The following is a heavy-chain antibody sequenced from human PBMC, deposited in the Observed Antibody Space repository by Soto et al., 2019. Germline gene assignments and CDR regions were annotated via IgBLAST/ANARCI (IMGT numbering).Heavy chain of an antibody. J-gene: IGHJ5*02. D-gene: IGHD6-6*01. Sequence: SGPTLVNPTETLTLTCTVSGFSLSKARMGVSWIRQPPGKALEWLSHIFSNNEKSYSTSLKSRLTISKHTSKSQVVLTMTNMDHVDTATYYCAGMRYSSSSGGWFDPWGQGTMVTVSS. CDR3: AGMRYSSSSGGWFDP. V-gene: IGHV2-26*01. CDR2: IFSNNEK. CDR1: GFSLSKARMG.